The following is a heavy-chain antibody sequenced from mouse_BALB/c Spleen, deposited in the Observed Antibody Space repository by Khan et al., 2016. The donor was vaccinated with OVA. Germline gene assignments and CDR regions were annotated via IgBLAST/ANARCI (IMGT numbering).Heavy chain of an antibody. CDR1: GYSITSDYA. D-gene: IGHD2-3*01. Sequence: VQLQQSGPGLVKPSQSLSLTCTVTGYSITSDYAWNWIRQFPGNKLEWMGYISSSGSTNYNPALKSRISITRDTSKNQFFLQLNSVTTEDTATYYCARDGSRYNYAMYYWGQGTSVTVSS. V-gene: IGHV3-2*02. J-gene: IGHJ4*01. CDR2: ISSSGST. CDR3: ARDGSRYNYAMYY.